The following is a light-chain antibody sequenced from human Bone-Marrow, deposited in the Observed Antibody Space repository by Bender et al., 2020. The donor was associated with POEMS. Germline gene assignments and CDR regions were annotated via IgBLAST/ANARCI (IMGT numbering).Light chain of an antibody. CDR1: SSDIGSY. CDR2: EVF. J-gene: IGLJ3*02. CDR3: SAYAGSNNFVL. V-gene: IGLV2-8*01. Sequence: QSALTQPPSVSASPGQSITISCIGTSSDIGSYVSWYQQHPGKAPKLMIYEVFKRPSGVPDRFSGSKSGNTASLTVSGLQADDEADYYCSAYAGSNNFVLFGGGTKLTVL.